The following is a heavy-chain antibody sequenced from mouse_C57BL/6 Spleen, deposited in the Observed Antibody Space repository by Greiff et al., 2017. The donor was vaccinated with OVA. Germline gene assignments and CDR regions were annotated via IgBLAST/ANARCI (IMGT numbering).Heavy chain of an antibody. Sequence: EVQLQQSGPELVKPGASVKISCKASGYSFTDYNMNWVKQSNGKSLEWIGVINPNYGTTSYNQKFKGKATLTVDQSSSPAYMQLNSLTSEDSAVYYCARAGRIYYDYDDAWFADWGQGTLVTVAA. CDR2: INPNYGTT. CDR1: GYSFTDYN. J-gene: IGHJ3*01. D-gene: IGHD2-4*01. CDR3: ARAGRIYYDYDDAWFAD. V-gene: IGHV1-39*01.